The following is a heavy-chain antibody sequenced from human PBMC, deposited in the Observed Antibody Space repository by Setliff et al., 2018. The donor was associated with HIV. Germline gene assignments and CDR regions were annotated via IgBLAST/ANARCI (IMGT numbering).Heavy chain of an antibody. J-gene: IGHJ5*02. V-gene: IGHV4-39*01. CDR3: ASRVYYYDSSGYLREEGFDP. CDR1: GGSISNSRYY. D-gene: IGHD3-22*01. CDR2: IYYSGST. Sequence: PSETLSLTCTVSGGSISNSRYYWSWIRKPPGKGLEWIGSIYYSGSTYYNPSLKSRVTISVDTSKNQFSLKLSSVTAADAAVYYCASRVYYYDSSGYLREEGFDPGCQGTLVTVSS.